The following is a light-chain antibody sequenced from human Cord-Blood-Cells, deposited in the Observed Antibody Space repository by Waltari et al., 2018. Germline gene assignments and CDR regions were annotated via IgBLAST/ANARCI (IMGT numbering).Light chain of an antibody. CDR1: SSDVGGYTH. CDR3: CSYAGSYTFDVV. V-gene: IGLV2-11*01. CDR2: DVR. J-gene: IGLJ2*01. Sequence: QSALTQPRSVSGSHGQSVTIPCTGTSSDVGGYTHVSRYQQHPGKAPKPMIYDVRKRPSGVPDRFSGSKSVNTASLTISGLQAEDEADYYCCSYAGSYTFDVVFGGGTKLTVL.